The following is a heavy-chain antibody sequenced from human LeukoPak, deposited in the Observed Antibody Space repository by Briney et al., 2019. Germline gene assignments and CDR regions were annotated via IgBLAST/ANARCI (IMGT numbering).Heavy chain of an antibody. CDR3: ARQSFLDGLPLNY. J-gene: IGHJ4*02. CDR1: GGSISSYY. CDR2: IYYSGST. V-gene: IGHV4-59*08. Sequence: SETLSLTCTVSGGSISSYYWSWIRQPPGKGLEWIGYIYYSGSTNYNPSLKSRVTMSVDTSKNQFSLKLSSVTAADTAVYYCARQSFLDGLPLNYCGQGTLVTVSS. D-gene: IGHD5-24*01.